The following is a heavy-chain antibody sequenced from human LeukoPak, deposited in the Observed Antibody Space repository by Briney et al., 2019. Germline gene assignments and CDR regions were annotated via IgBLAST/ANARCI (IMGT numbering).Heavy chain of an antibody. V-gene: IGHV4-34*01. Sequence: PSETLSLTCAVYGGSFSGYYWSWIRQPPGKGLEWIGEINHSGSTNYNPSLKSRVTISVDTSKNQFSLKLSSVTAADTAVYHCARGAFYSSGYPPWDYWGQGTLVTVSS. CDR1: GGSFSGYY. CDR2: INHSGST. D-gene: IGHD3-22*01. J-gene: IGHJ4*02. CDR3: ARGAFYSSGYPPWDY.